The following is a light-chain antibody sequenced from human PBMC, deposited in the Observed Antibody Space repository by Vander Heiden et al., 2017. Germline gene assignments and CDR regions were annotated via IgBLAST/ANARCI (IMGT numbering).Light chain of an antibody. CDR2: AAS. J-gene: IGKJ1*01. CDR1: QSISSY. CDR3: QQSYSTPRT. Sequence: EIEMTQSPPSLSGSVGDRVTITCRASQSISSYLYGYQQKPGKAPNLLIYAASTFQSGVPARFSGSGSGTDFTLTISSLLPEDFAAYYCQQSYSTPRTFGQGTKVEIK. V-gene: IGKV1-39*01.